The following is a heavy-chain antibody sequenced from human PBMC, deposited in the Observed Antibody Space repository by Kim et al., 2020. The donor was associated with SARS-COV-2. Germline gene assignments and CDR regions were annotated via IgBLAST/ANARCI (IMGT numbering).Heavy chain of an antibody. CDR2: ISGGGETT. CDR3: AKEDGRDGYKDYSDY. V-gene: IGHV3-23*01. J-gene: IGHJ4*02. Sequence: GGSLRLSCAASGFTFSSYAMTWLRQAPGKGLDSVSVISGGGETTYYADSVKGRFTISRDNSKNMLYLQMNSLRAEDTAVYYCAKEDGRDGYKDYSDYWGQGTLVTVSS. CDR1: GFTFSSYA. D-gene: IGHD5-12*01.